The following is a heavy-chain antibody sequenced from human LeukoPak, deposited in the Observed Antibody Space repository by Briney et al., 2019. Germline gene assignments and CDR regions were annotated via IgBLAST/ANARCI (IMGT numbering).Heavy chain of an antibody. D-gene: IGHD5-12*01. V-gene: IGHV3-23*01. CDR1: GFTFSSYA. Sequence: GGSLGLSCAASGFTFSSYAMSWVRQAPGKGLEWVSAISGSGGTTYFADSVKGRFTISRDNSKNTVYLQMNSLRAEDTAVYYCAKDRGWLRLEFDYWGQGTLVTVSS. CDR3: AKDRGWLRLEFDY. CDR2: ISGSGGTT. J-gene: IGHJ4*02.